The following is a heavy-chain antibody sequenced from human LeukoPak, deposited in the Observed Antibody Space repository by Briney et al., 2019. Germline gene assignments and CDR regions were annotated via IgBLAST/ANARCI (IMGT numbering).Heavy chain of an antibody. Sequence: SQTLSLTCAVSGGSISSGGYSWSWIRQPPGKGLEWIGYIYHSGSTYYNPSLKSRVTISVDRSKNQFSLKLSSVTAADTAVYYCARIAAAGTYFDYWGQGTLVTVSP. V-gene: IGHV4-30-2*01. CDR3: ARIAAAGTYFDY. J-gene: IGHJ4*02. D-gene: IGHD6-13*01. CDR2: IYHSGST. CDR1: GGSISSGGYS.